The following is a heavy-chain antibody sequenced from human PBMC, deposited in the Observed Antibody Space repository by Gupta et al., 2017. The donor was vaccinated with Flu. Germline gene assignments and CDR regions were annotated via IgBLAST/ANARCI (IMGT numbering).Heavy chain of an antibody. J-gene: IGHJ4*02. V-gene: IGHV3-21*01. Sequence: EVQLVESGGGLVKPGGSLRLSCAASGFTFSSYSMNWVRQAPGKGLEWVSSISSSSSYIYYADSVKGRFTISRDNAKNSLYLQMKSLRAEDTAVYDCAREGGSGSYHWGQGTLVTVSS. CDR2: ISSSSSYI. CDR1: GFTFSSYS. CDR3: AREGGSGSYH. D-gene: IGHD1-26*01.